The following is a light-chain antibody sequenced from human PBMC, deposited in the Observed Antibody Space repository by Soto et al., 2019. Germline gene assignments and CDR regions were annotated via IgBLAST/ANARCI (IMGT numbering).Light chain of an antibody. CDR1: QSVRSSY. J-gene: IGKJ2*01. CDR3: QQYGSSPGYT. V-gene: IGKV3-20*01. Sequence: EIVLTQSPDILSLSPGERATLSCRASQSVRSSYLAWYQQRPGQAPRLLIYGASSRATGIPDRFSGDGSGTEFTLTISRLEPEDFAVYYCQQYGSSPGYTFGHGTKLEIK. CDR2: GAS.